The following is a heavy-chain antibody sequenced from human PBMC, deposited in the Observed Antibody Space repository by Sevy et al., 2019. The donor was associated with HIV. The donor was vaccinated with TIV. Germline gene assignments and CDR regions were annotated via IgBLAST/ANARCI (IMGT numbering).Heavy chain of an antibody. D-gene: IGHD2-21*02. Sequence: SENLSLTCTVSGGSISSGSYYWSWIRQPAGKGLEWVGRISTSGSTNYNPSLKSRVTILRDTSKNQFSLRLTSMTAADTAVYYCARDGPGDWGTNWFAFDIWGQGTMVTVSS. CDR1: GGSISSGSYY. CDR2: ISTSGST. J-gene: IGHJ3*02. V-gene: IGHV4-61*02. CDR3: ARDGPGDWGTNWFAFDI.